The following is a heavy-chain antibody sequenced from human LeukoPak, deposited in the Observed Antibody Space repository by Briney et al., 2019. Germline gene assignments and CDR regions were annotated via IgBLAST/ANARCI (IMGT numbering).Heavy chain of an antibody. V-gene: IGHV4-59*01. CDR3: ARDSRDGYYYRYYFDY. CDR1: GGSISSYY. CDR2: IYYSGST. D-gene: IGHD5-24*01. Sequence: PSETLSLTCTVSGGSISSYYWSWIRQPPGKGLEWIGYIYYSGSTNYNPSLKSRVTISVDTSKNQFSLKLSSVTAADTAVYYCARDSRDGYYYRYYFDYWGQGTLVTVSS. J-gene: IGHJ4*02.